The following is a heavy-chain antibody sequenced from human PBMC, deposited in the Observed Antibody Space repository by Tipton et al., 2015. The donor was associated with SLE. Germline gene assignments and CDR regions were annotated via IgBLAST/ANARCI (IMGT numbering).Heavy chain of an antibody. CDR1: EFTFEMYA. J-gene: IGHJ1*01. Sequence: PLRLSCAASEFTFEMYAMHWVRQAPGKGLEWVAIVSYDGSKEYYADSVKGRFTISRDNSKNTVYLQMNSLRTEDTAVYYCARTADCSSTTCYTGGGYFQHWGQGTLVTVSS. CDR2: VSYDGSKE. CDR3: ARTADCSSTTCYTGGGYFQH. D-gene: IGHD2-2*02. V-gene: IGHV3-30*04.